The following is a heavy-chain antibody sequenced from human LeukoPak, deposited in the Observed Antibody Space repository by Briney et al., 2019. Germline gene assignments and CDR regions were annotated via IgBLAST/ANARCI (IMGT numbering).Heavy chain of an antibody. CDR3: ARGSLKRYCSGGSCLLLDY. D-gene: IGHD2-15*01. Sequence: ASVKVSCKASGYTFTSYDINWVRQAPGQRLEWMGWINAGNGNTKYSQEFQGRVTITRDTSASTAYMELSSLRSEDMAVYYCARGSLKRYCSGGSCLLLDYWGQGTLVTVSS. CDR1: GYTFTSYD. V-gene: IGHV1-3*03. J-gene: IGHJ4*02. CDR2: INAGNGNT.